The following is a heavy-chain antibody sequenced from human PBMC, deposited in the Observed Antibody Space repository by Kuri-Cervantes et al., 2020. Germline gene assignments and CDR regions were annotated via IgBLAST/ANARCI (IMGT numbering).Heavy chain of an antibody. V-gene: IGHV3-21*01. CDR3: ARQSSTSAGSFDY. J-gene: IGHJ4*02. CDR2: ISSSSSYI. Sequence: GESLKISCATSGFTFSSYSMNWVRQAPGKGLEWVSSISSSSSYIYYADSVKGRFTISRDNAKNSLYLQMNSLRAEDTAAYYCARQSSTSAGSFDYWGQGTLVTVSS. CDR1: GFTFSSYS. D-gene: IGHD2-2*01.